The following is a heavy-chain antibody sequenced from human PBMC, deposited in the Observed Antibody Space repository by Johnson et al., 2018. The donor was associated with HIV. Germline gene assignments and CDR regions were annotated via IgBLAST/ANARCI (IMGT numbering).Heavy chain of an antibody. CDR3: AKDLSVVVPAAPDAFDI. CDR1: GFTFSSYA. J-gene: IGHJ3*02. CDR2: ISGSGGST. Sequence: EVQLVESGGGLVQPGESLRLSCAASGFTFSSYAMSWVRQAPGKGLEWVSGISGSGGSTYYADSVKGRFPISRDNSKNTLYLQMNSLRAEDTAVYYCAKDLSVVVPAAPDAFDIWGQGTMVTVSS. D-gene: IGHD2-2*01. V-gene: IGHV3-23*04.